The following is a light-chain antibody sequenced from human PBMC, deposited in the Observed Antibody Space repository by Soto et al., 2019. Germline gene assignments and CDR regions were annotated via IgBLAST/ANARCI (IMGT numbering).Light chain of an antibody. CDR3: QHRGSWPRS. Sequence: EIVMTQSPATLSVSPGESATLSCRASQSVSNNLAWYQQRPGQAPRLLIYGASTRATGIPARFSGSGSGTEFTLTISSLQSEDFAVYYCQHRGSWPRSFGRGTKVEI. CDR1: QSVSNN. V-gene: IGKV3-15*01. CDR2: GAS. J-gene: IGKJ1*01.